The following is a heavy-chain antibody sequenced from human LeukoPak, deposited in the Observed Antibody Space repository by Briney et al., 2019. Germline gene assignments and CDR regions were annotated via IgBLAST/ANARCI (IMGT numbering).Heavy chain of an antibody. CDR3: ARPTLVQYGGFDY. V-gene: IGHV1-46*01. CDR1: GYTFTSYF. CDR2: INPSGGST. J-gene: IGHJ4*02. D-gene: IGHD4-23*01. Sequence: GASVKVSCKASGYTFTSYFMHWVRQAPGQGLEWMGIINPSGGSTSYAQKFQGRVTMTRDTSTSTVYMELSSLRSEDTAVYYCARPTLVQYGGFDYWGQGTLVTVSP.